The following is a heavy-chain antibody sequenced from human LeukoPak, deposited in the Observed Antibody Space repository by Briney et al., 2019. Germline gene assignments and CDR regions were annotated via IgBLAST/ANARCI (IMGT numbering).Heavy chain of an antibody. Sequence: PSETLSLTCTVSGGSISSGSYYWSWIRQPAGKGLEWIGRIYTSGSTNYNPSLKSRVTISVDTSKNQFSLKLSSVTAADTAVYYCARDSPRVGGGYYFDYWGQGTLVTVSS. D-gene: IGHD1-26*01. CDR3: ARDSPRVGGGYYFDY. V-gene: IGHV4-61*02. CDR1: GGSISSGSYY. J-gene: IGHJ4*02. CDR2: IYTSGST.